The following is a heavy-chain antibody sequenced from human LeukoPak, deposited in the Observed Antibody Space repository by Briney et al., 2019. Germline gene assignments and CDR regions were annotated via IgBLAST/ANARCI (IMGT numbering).Heavy chain of an antibody. Sequence: GRSLRLSCAASGFTFSSYAMHWVRQAPGKGLEWVAVISYDGSNKYYADSVKGRFTISRDNSKNTLYLQMNSLRAEDTAVYYCAQAITMIVVGYGMDVWGQGTTVTVSS. CDR3: AQAITMIVVGYGMDV. CDR1: GFTFSSYA. V-gene: IGHV3-30-3*01. CDR2: ISYDGSNK. J-gene: IGHJ6*02. D-gene: IGHD3-22*01.